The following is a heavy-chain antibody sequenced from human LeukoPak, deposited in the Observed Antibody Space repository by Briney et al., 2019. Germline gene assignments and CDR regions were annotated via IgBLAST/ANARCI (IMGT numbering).Heavy chain of an antibody. CDR1: GYSFTSYW. D-gene: IGHD6-13*01. V-gene: IGHV5-51*01. Sequence: GESLKISCKASGYSFTSYWIGWVRQMPGKGLEWMGILYPGDSDSKYSPSFQGQVTLSADKSISTAYLEWSSLKASDTAIYYCARAIAYSTAWTQLVFDYWGQGTLVTVSS. CDR2: LYPGDSDS. J-gene: IGHJ4*02. CDR3: ARAIAYSTAWTQLVFDY.